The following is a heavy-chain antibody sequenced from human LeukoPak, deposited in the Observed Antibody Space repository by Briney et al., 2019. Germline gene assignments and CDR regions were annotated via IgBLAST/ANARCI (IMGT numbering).Heavy chain of an antibody. CDR2: VHTGGTT. V-gene: IGHV4-4*07. D-gene: IGHD1-1*01. Sequence: PSETLSLTCSVSNASISSYFWSFIRQPAGKGLEWIGRVHTGGTTNYNPSLKSRVTMSVDMSKNQFSLELSSVTAADTAVYFCAREETSRSQRAFDYWGQGTLVTVSS. CDR3: AREETSRSQRAFDY. J-gene: IGHJ4*02. CDR1: NASISSYF.